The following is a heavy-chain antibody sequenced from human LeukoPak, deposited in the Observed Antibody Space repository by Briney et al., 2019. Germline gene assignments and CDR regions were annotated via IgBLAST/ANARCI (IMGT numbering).Heavy chain of an antibody. D-gene: IGHD4-17*01. CDR2: ISGSGGST. Sequence: GGSLRLSCAASGFSFSTFAMSWVRQAPGKGLEWVSGISGSGGSTYYADSVKGRFTISRDNSKNTLYLQMNSLRAEDTAVYYCAKISGDYILSYFDYWGQGTLDTVSS. CDR3: AKISGDYILSYFDY. CDR1: GFSFSTFA. V-gene: IGHV3-23*01. J-gene: IGHJ4*02.